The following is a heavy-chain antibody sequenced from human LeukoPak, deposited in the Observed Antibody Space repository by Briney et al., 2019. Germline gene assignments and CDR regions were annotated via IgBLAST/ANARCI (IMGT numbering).Heavy chain of an antibody. V-gene: IGHV5-51*01. CDR1: GYSFTSYW. CDR3: ARLEGLAAAGAVFDY. Sequence: GESLQISCKGSGYSFTSYWIGWVRQVPGKGLEWVGIIYPGDSDTRYSPSFQGQVTTSADKSISTAYLQWSSLKASDTAMYYCARLEGLAAAGAVFDYWGQGTLVTVSS. D-gene: IGHD6-13*01. CDR2: IYPGDSDT. J-gene: IGHJ4*02.